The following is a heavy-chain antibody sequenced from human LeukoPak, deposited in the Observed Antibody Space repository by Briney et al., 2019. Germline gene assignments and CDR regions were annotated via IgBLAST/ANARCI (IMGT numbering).Heavy chain of an antibody. J-gene: IGHJ4*02. V-gene: IGHV3-23*01. CDR3: ASDIVAPGLHFEY. CDR2: ISGSGGST. D-gene: IGHD6-13*01. CDR1: GFTFSSYA. Sequence: GGSLRLSCAASGFTFSSYAMSWVRQAPGKGLEWVSAISGSGGSTYYADSVKGRFTISRDNAKNSLYLQMNSLRAEDTAVYYCASDIVAPGLHFEYWGQGTLVTVSS.